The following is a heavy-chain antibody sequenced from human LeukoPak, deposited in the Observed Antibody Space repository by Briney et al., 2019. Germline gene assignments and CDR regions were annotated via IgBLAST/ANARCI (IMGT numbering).Heavy chain of an antibody. D-gene: IGHD2-8*02. CDR3: ATYRQVLLPFES. J-gene: IGHJ4*02. Sequence: QPGGSLRLSCAASGFTFSTFAMIWVRQPPGKGLEWVSSIFPSGSEIHYADSVRGRFTISRYNSKSTLSLQMNSLRAEDTAIYYCATYRQVLLPFESWGQGTLVTVSS. CDR1: GFTFSTFA. CDR2: IFPSGSEI. V-gene: IGHV3-23*01.